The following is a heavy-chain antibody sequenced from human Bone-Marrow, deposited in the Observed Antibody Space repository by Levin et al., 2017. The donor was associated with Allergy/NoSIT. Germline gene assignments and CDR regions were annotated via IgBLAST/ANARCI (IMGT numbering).Heavy chain of an antibody. V-gene: IGHV3-21*01. Sequence: SCAASGFTFSSYTMNWVRQAPGKGLEWVSSITSSGTYIYYADSVKGRFTISRDNAKNSLFLQMNSLTAADTAVYYCARGLEYSGLPWGQGTLVTVSS. CDR2: ITSSGTYI. D-gene: IGHD5-12*01. J-gene: IGHJ5*02. CDR3: ARGLEYSGLP. CDR1: GFTFSSYT.